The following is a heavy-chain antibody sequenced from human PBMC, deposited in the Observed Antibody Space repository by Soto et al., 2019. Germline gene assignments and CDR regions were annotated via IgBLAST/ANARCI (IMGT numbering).Heavy chain of an antibody. J-gene: IGHJ4*02. D-gene: IGHD1-26*01. V-gene: IGHV4-31*03. CDR2: IYYSGST. CDR1: GGSISSGGYY. CDR3: ARQWELYFDY. Sequence: SETLSLTCTVSGGSISSGGYYWSWIRQHPGKGLEWIGYIYYSGSTHYNPSLKSRVTISVDTSKNQFSLKLSSVTAADTAVYYCARQWELYFDYWGQGTLVTVSS.